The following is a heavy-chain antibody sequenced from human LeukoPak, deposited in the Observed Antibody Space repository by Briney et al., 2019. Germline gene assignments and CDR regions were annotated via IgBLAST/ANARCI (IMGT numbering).Heavy chain of an antibody. CDR3: ARDYLVGAPLDS. Sequence: SETLSLTCTVSGVSITNYYWAWIRQPAGKGLEWFGRMYISGSTNYNPSLKSRVTISIDKPKNQFSLKLRSVTAADTALYYCARDYLVGAPLDSWGQGTLVTVSS. J-gene: IGHJ4*02. CDR1: GVSITNYY. D-gene: IGHD1-26*01. V-gene: IGHV4-4*07. CDR2: MYISGST.